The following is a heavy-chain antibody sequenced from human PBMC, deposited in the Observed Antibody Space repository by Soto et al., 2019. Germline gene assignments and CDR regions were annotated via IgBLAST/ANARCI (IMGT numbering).Heavy chain of an antibody. V-gene: IGHV4-34*01. CDR3: ASVFTSGWIHF. CDR1: GGSFSDYY. Sequence: SATLSLTCAVYGGSFSDYYWSWIRQPPGKWLEWIGEINHIGSTNYNPSLKSRVTISVDTSKNQFSLNLSSVTAADTALYYCASVFTSGWIHFWGQGALVTVSS. D-gene: IGHD6-19*01. CDR2: INHIGST. J-gene: IGHJ1*01.